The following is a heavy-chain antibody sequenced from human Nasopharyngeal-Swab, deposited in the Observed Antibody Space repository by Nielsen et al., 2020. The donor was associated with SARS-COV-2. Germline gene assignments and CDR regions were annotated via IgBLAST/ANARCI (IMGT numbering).Heavy chain of an antibody. CDR2: ISGSGGST. Sequence: GESLKISCAASGFTFSSYAMSWVRQAPGKGLEWVSAISGSGGSTYYADSVKGRFTISRDNSKNTLYLQMNSLRDEDTAVYYCAKGLWTLTLEAFDIWGQGTMVTVSS. CDR1: GFTFSSYA. J-gene: IGHJ3*02. CDR3: AKGLWTLTLEAFDI. D-gene: IGHD5-18*01. V-gene: IGHV3-23*01.